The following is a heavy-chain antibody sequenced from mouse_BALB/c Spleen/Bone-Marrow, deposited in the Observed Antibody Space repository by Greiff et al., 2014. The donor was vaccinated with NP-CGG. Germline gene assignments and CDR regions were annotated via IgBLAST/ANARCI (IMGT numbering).Heavy chain of an antibody. Sequence: EVQLQQSGGGLVKPGGSLKLSCAASGFAFSSYDMSWARQTPEKRLEWVAYISSGGGSTYYPDTVKGRFTISRDNAKNTLYLQMSSLKSEDTAMYYCAREVLRDYFDCWGQGTTLTVSS. CDR1: GFAFSSYD. CDR2: ISSGGGST. D-gene: IGHD1-1*01. CDR3: AREVLRDYFDC. J-gene: IGHJ2*01. V-gene: IGHV5-12-1*01.